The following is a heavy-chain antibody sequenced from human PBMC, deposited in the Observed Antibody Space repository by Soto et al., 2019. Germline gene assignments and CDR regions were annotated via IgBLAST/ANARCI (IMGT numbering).Heavy chain of an antibody. CDR1: GDTLSDYF. Sequence: ASVKVSCKASGDTLSDYFIQLLRQAPGQGLEWVAWINPKTAATNYAKKFQGWATVTRDTSFSTAYLELTRLRPDDTGIYYCARIKWGLDHYSGMDFWGQGTAVTV. D-gene: IGHD4-4*01. J-gene: IGHJ6*02. CDR3: ARIKWGLDHYSGMDF. V-gene: IGHV1-2*04. CDR2: INPKTAAT.